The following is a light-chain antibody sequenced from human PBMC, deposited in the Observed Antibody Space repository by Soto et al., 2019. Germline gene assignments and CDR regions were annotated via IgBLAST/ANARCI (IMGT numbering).Light chain of an antibody. Sequence: QSVLTQPPSVSGAPGQTVIISCSGSSSNIGAPYDVNWYRQLPGTAPKLLIYRTNQRPSGVPERFSASKSGTSASLAISGLRSEDEADYYCAAWDDSLSGLVFGTGTKLTVL. V-gene: IGLV1-47*01. CDR2: RTN. CDR1: SSNIGAPYD. J-gene: IGLJ1*01. CDR3: AAWDDSLSGLV.